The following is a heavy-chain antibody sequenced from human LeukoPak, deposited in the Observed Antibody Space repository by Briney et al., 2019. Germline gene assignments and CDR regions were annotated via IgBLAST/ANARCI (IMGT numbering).Heavy chain of an antibody. CDR1: GYTFTSYG. CDR3: ARVPTVGATGAFDI. Sequence: ASVKVSCKASGYTFTSYGISWVRQAPGQGLEWMGWISAYNGNTNYAQKLQGRVTMTTDTSTTTAYVELRSLRSDDTAVYYCARVPTVGATGAFDIWGQGTMVTVSS. D-gene: IGHD1-26*01. CDR2: ISAYNGNT. V-gene: IGHV1-18*01. J-gene: IGHJ3*02.